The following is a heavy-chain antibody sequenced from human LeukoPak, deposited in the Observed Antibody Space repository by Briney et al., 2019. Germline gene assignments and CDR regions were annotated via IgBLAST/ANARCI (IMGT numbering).Heavy chain of an antibody. V-gene: IGHV3-7*01. J-gene: IGHJ4*02. D-gene: IGHD1-26*01. CDR1: GFTFSSYW. Sequence: GGSLRLSCAASGFTFSSYWMNWVRQAPGKGLEWVANIKQDGSEKYFVDSVKGRFTISRDNAKNSLYLQMNSLRAEDTAVYYCARPRVGAQYYFDYWGQGTLVTVSS. CDR3: ARPRVGAQYYFDY. CDR2: IKQDGSEK.